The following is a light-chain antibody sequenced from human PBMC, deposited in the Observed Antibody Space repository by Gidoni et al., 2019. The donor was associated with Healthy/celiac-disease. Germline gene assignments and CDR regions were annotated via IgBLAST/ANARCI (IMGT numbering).Light chain of an antibody. V-gene: IGLV2-8*01. CDR2: EVS. J-gene: IGLJ2*01. CDR3: SSYAGSNNFVV. CDR1: SSDVGGYNY. Sequence: TISCTGPSSDVGGYNYVSWYQQHPGKAPKLMIYEVSKRPSGVPDRFSGSKSGNTASLTVSGLQAEDEADYYCSSYAGSNNFVVFGGGTKLTVL.